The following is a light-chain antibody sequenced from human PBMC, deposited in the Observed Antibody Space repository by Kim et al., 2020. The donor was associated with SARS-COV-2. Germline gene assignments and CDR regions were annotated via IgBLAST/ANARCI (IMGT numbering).Light chain of an antibody. CDR3: QQYYNWPPFT. V-gene: IGKV3-15*01. CDR2: ETS. Sequence: SPGERDTLTCRTSQSVSVKLAWYQQKPGQAPRLLIYETSTRATGIPARFSGSGSGTEFTLTITSLQSEDFALYYCQQYYNWPPFTFGQGTRLEIK. CDR1: QSVSVK. J-gene: IGKJ5*01.